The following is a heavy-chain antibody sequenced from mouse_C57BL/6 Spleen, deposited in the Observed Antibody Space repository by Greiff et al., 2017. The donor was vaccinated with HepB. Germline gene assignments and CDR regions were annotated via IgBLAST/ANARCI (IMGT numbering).Heavy chain of an antibody. D-gene: IGHD2-1*01. CDR2: IWSGGST. V-gene: IGHV2-2*01. J-gene: IGHJ4*01. CDR1: GFSLTSYG. Sequence: QVQLKQSGPGLVQPSQSLSITCTVSGFSLTSYGVHWVRQSPGKGLEWLGVIWSGGSTDYNAAFISRLSISKDNSKSQVFFKMNSLQADDTAIYYCARTSDYGNYVVEPMDYWGQGTSVTVSS. CDR3: ARTSDYGNYVVEPMDY.